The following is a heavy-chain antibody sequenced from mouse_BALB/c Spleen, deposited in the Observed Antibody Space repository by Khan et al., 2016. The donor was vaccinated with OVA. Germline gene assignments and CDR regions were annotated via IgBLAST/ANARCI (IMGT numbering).Heavy chain of an antibody. Sequence: VQLLESGAEVVRPGASVKLSCKTSGYIFTSFWIQWVKQRSGQGLEWIARIYPATGSTYYNEKFKGKATLTADKSSNTVYMHLSSLKSEDSAVYFCARRAPDDAMDYWGQGTSVTVSS. CDR2: IYPATGST. D-gene: IGHD3-3*01. V-gene: IGHV1S132*01. CDR1: GYIFTSFW. CDR3: ARRAPDDAMDY. J-gene: IGHJ4*01.